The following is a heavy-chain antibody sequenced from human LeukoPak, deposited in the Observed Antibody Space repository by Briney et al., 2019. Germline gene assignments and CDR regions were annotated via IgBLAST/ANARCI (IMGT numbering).Heavy chain of an antibody. CDR2: IYHSGST. J-gene: IGHJ4*02. Sequence: SQTLSLTCAVSGGSISSGGYSWSWIRQPPGKGLEWIGYIYHSGSTYYNPSLKSRVTISVDRSKNQFSLKLSSATAADTAVYYCARGELIPNYGSGSFFDYWGQGTLVTVSS. D-gene: IGHD3-10*01. CDR3: ARGELIPNYGSGSFFDY. V-gene: IGHV4-30-2*01. CDR1: GGSISSGGYS.